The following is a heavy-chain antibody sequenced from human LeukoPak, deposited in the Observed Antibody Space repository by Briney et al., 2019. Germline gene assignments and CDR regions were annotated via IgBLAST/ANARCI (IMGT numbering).Heavy chain of an antibody. Sequence: PSGTLSLTCTVSGGSIGSYYWTWIRQSAGEGLEWIGRMYSSGSTNYNPSLKSRVTMSVDTSKNQVSLRLISVTAADAAVYYCARVSSGGRYDYWGQGTLVTVSS. J-gene: IGHJ4*02. CDR1: GGSIGSYY. D-gene: IGHD2-15*01. CDR3: ARVSSGGRYDY. V-gene: IGHV4-4*07. CDR2: MYSSGST.